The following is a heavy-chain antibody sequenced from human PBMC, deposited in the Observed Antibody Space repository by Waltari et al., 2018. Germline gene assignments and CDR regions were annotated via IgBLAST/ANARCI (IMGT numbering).Heavy chain of an antibody. CDR1: GFTFSSYA. J-gene: IGHJ4*02. D-gene: IGHD6-19*01. V-gene: IGHV3-23*01. CDR2: IRGSGGST. Sequence: EVQLLESGGGWVQPGGSLRLSCAASGFTFSSYAMSWVRQAPGKGLELVSAIRGSGGSTYYADSVKGRFTISRDNSKNTLYLQMNSLRAEDTAVYYCATWGWGSGWYLFSDYWGQGTLVTVSS. CDR3: ATWGWGSGWYLFSDY.